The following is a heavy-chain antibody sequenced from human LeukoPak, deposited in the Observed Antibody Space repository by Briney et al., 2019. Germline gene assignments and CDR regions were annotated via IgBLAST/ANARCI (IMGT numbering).Heavy chain of an antibody. Sequence: PGGSLRLSCAASGFTFSSYSMNWVRQAPGKGLEWVSSISSSSSYIYYADSVKGRFTISRDNAKNSLYLQMNSLRAEDTAVYYCASPRSSSWYGFDYWGQGTLVTVSS. CDR1: GFTFSSYS. CDR2: ISSSSSYI. V-gene: IGHV3-21*01. J-gene: IGHJ4*02. D-gene: IGHD6-13*01. CDR3: ASPRSSSWYGFDY.